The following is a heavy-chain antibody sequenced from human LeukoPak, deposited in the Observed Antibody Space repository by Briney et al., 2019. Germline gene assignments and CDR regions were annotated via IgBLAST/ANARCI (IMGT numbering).Heavy chain of an antibody. Sequence: PSETLSLTCTVSGGSISSYYWSWIRQPPGKGLEWIGEINHSGSTNYNPSLKSRVTISVDTSKNQFSLKLSSVTAADTAVYYCARGDDFWSGYYRYFDYWDQGTLVTVSS. CDR2: INHSGST. D-gene: IGHD3-3*01. CDR1: GGSISSYY. V-gene: IGHV4-34*01. CDR3: ARGDDFWSGYYRYFDY. J-gene: IGHJ4*02.